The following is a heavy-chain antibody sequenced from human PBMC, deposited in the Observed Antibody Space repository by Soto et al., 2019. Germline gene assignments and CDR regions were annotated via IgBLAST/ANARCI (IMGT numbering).Heavy chain of an antibody. J-gene: IGHJ4*02. CDR1: GFTFGDYA. CDR2: IRSKSNGGTT. Sequence: EVQLVESGGGLLQPGRSLRLSCTTSGFTFGDYAMSWFRQAPGKGLELVGFIRSKSNGGTTEYGASVKGRFTISRDDSRSIDYLQMNSLKTEDTAVYYCAMDTSGYNYYFDHWGQGTLVIVSS. D-gene: IGHD3-22*01. CDR3: AMDTSGYNYYFDH. V-gene: IGHV3-49*03.